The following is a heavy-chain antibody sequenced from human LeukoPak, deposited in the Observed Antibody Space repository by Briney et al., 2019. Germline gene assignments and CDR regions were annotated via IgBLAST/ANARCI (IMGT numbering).Heavy chain of an antibody. V-gene: IGHV1-18*01. CDR3: TIMTHCTGGTCYSYDH. CDR2: ISAYNGNI. D-gene: IGHD2-15*01. J-gene: IGHJ4*02. CDR1: GYTFTIYG. Sequence: ASVTVSCTTSGYTFTIYGITWVRQAPGKGLEWMGWISAYNGNIDYAQNLQGRVTMTTDTSTSTAYMELRSLRSDDTAVYYCTIMTHCTGGTCYSYDHWGQGTMVAVSS.